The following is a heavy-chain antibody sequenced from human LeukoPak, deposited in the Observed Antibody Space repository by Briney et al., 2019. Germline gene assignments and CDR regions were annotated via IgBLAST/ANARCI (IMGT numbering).Heavy chain of an antibody. V-gene: IGHV1-2*06. CDR3: AVDSSGYYYFDY. CDR2: INPNSGGT. J-gene: IGHJ4*02. D-gene: IGHD3-22*01. Sequence: ASVKVSCKASGYTFTGYYMHWARQAPGQGLEWMGRINPNSGGTNYAQKFQGRVTMTRDTSISTAYMELSRLRSDDTAVYYCAVDSSGYYYFDYWGQGTLVTVSS. CDR1: GYTFTGYY.